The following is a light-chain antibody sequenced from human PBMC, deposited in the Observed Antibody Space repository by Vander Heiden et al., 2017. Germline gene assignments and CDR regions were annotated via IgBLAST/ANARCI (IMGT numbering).Light chain of an antibody. J-gene: IGKJ1*01. CDR3: QQYNNCPPWM. CDR1: QSVSTN. V-gene: IGKV3-15*01. CDR2: AAS. Sequence: EIVMPQSPATLSVSPGERATLTCRASQSVSTNLAWYQQKPGQGPRLLIFAASTRAPGVPDRISGSGSGTEFALTISSLQSEDFAVYFCQQYNNCPPWMFGQRTKVEIK.